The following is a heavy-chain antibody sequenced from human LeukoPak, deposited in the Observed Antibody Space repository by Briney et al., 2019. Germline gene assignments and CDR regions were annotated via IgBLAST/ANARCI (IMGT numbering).Heavy chain of an antibody. V-gene: IGHV3-53*01. CDR2: IYSGDST. J-gene: IGHJ4*02. CDR3: ARGRYYFDY. CDR1: GFTVSHNY. Sequence: PGGSLRLSCAVSGFTVSHNYMSWVRQTPGKGLEWVSVIYSGDSTYYADSVKGRFAISRDNSKNTLFLQMNSLRAEDTAIYYCARGRYYFDYWGQGTLVTVSS.